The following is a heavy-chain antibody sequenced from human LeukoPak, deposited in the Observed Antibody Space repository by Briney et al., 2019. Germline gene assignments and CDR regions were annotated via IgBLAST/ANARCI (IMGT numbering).Heavy chain of an antibody. V-gene: IGHV3-7*01. Sequence: GGSLRLSCAASGFTFSSYWMSWVRQAPGKGLEWVANIKQGGSEKYYVDSVKGRFTISRDNAKNSLYLQMNSLRAEDTAVYYCARDKGLGYCSGGSCAKGIYFDYWGQGTLVTVSS. CDR3: ARDKGLGYCSGGSCAKGIYFDY. D-gene: IGHD2-15*01. CDR1: GFTFSSYW. CDR2: IKQGGSEK. J-gene: IGHJ4*02.